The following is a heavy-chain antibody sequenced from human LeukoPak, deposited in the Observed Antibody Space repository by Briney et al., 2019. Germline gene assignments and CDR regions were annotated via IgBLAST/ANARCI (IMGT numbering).Heavy chain of an antibody. J-gene: IGHJ5*02. CDR2: ISDYNGNT. V-gene: IGHV1-18*01. D-gene: IGHD4-11*01. Sequence: ASVKVSCKASGYTFTSYGISWVRQAPGQGLEWMGWISDYNGNTNYAQKLQGRVTMTTDTSTSTAYMELRSLRSDDAAVYYCARDLYRDSLPVSWFDPWGQGTLVTVSS. CDR1: GYTFTSYG. CDR3: ARDLYRDSLPVSWFDP.